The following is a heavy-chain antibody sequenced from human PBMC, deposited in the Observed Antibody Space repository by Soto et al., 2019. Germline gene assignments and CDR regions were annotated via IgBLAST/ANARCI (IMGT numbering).Heavy chain of an antibody. V-gene: IGHV4-34*01. J-gene: IGHJ5*02. CDR2: INHSGST. CDR3: ARGRRSIAVVGGWFDP. CDR1: GGSFSGYY. Sequence: QVQLQQWGAGLLKPSETLSLTCAVYGGSFSGYYWSWIRQPPGKGLEWSGEINHSGSTNYNPSLKSRVTISVDPHNNQFPLKLSSVTAADTAVYYCARGRRSIAVVGGWFDPWGQGTLVTVSS. D-gene: IGHD6-19*01.